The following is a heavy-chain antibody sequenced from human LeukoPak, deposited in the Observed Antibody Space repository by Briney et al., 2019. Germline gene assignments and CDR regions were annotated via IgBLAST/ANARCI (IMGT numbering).Heavy chain of an antibody. Sequence: GGSLRLSCAASGFTVSSNYMSWVRQAPGKGLEWVSVIYSGGSTYYADSVKGRFTISRDNSKNTLYLQMNSLRAEDTAVYYCAKQTSPSYGMDVWGQGTTVTVSS. V-gene: IGHV3-53*01. J-gene: IGHJ6*02. CDR3: AKQTSPSYGMDV. D-gene: IGHD2-2*01. CDR2: IYSGGST. CDR1: GFTVSSNY.